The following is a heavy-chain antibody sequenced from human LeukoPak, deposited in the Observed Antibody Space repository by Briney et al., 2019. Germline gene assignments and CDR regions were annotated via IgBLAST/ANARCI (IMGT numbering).Heavy chain of an antibody. CDR3: AKEEYSGSLLTLDY. D-gene: IGHD1-26*01. V-gene: IGHV3-23*01. CDR2: ISGSDGST. Sequence: EGSLKLSCAASGFTFSSYGMSWVRQAPGKGLEWVSAISGSDGSTYYADSVKGRFTISRDNSKNTLYLQVNSLRAEDTAVYYCAKEEYSGSLLTLDYWGQGTLVTVSS. J-gene: IGHJ4*02. CDR1: GFTFSSYG.